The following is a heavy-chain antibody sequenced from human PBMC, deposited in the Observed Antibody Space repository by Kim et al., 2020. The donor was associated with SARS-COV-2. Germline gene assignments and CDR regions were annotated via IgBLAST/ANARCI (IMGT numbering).Heavy chain of an antibody. CDR1: GFTFSGAG. Sequence: GGSLRLSCAASGFTFSGAGMSWVRQAPGKGLEWVSLIYPDGSTFYAESAKGRFTISSDNSANTPHLQLNSLRSADTAALYCSRGGHAHSALYLSLWGPGT. CDR3: SRGGHAHSALYLSL. D-gene: IGHD2-8*01. CDR2: IYPDGST. V-gene: IGHV3-53*01. J-gene: IGHJ2*01.